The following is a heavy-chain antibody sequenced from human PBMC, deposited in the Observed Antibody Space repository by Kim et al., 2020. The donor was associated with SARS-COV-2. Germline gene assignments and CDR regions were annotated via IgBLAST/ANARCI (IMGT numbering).Heavy chain of an antibody. V-gene: IGHV3-74*01. D-gene: IGHD1-26*01. Sequence: GGSLRLSCAASGFTFSSYWAHWVRQAPGKGLVWVSRINSDGSSTTYADSVKGRFTISRDNAKNTLYLQMNSLRAEDTAVYYCARVPYSGRYPTYWYFDLWGGGTLVTVSS. CDR2: INSDGSST. CDR3: ARVPYSGRYPTYWYFDL. J-gene: IGHJ2*01. CDR1: GFTFSSYW.